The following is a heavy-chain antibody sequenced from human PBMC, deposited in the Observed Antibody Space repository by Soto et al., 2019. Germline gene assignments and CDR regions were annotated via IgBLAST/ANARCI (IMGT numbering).Heavy chain of an antibody. V-gene: IGHV4-59*08. J-gene: IGHJ4*02. D-gene: IGHD3-22*01. CDR1: GGSISSYY. Sequence: QVQLQESGPGLVKPSETLSLTCTVSGGSISSYYWSWIRQPPGKGLEWIGYIYYSGSTNYSPSLKRXXTXSGXTSKPPFSLKLSSVTAADTAVYDCARLDSRGFFDSWGQGTLVTVSS. CDR2: IYYSGST. CDR3: ARLDSRGFFDS.